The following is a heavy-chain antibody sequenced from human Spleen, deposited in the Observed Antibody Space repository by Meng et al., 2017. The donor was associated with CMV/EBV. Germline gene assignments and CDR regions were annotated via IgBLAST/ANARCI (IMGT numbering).Heavy chain of an antibody. J-gene: IGHJ4*02. D-gene: IGHD3-3*02. CDR2: VYHSGST. CDR1: GYSDSNAYY. V-gene: IGHV4-38-2*02. Sequence: SETLSLTCKVSGYSDSNAYYWAWIRQPPGKGLEWIGHVYHSGSTYYNPSLKSRLTIYLDTSKNQLSLMMTSVTAPDTAVYYCARATIYGVVLDSWGLGTLVTVSS. CDR3: ARATIYGVVLDS.